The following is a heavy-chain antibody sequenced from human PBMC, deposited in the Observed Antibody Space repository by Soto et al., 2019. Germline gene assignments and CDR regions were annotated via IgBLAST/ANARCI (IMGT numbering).Heavy chain of an antibody. CDR2: VSFDGTNE. D-gene: IGHD7-27*01. Sequence: QMQLVESGGGVVQPGRSLRLSCAASGVTFSSYGMHWVRQAPGKGLEWVAVVSFDGTNEYYVDSVKGRFTISRDNSKNPVQLQMNSLGGEDTGVYYFWEDLGYYYGMDGRGQGATVTVS. CDR3: WEDLGYYYGMDG. V-gene: IGHV3-30*18. CDR1: GVTFSSYG. J-gene: IGHJ6*02.